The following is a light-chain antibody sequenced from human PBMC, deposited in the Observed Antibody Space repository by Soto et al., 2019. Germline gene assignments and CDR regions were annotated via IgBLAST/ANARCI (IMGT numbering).Light chain of an antibody. V-gene: IGKV3-15*01. CDR3: QQYDNWPPRYT. Sequence: EIVMTQSPATLSVSPGERATLSCRASQSVTSNLAWYQQKPGQGPRLVIYGASTRATGIPDRFSGSGYGTAFTLTISSLQSEEFGVYYCQQYDNWPPRYTFGQGTKLEIK. CDR2: GAS. CDR1: QSVTSN. J-gene: IGKJ2*01.